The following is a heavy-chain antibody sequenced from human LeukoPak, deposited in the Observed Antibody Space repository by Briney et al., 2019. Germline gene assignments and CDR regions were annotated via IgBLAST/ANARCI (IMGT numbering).Heavy chain of an antibody. CDR3: TREGQSST. CDR2: ISRSSDTI. Sequence: GGSLRLSCAASGFTFSTSSMNWVRQAPGKGLEWVSYISRSSDTIYYADSVKGRFTISRDNAKSSLYLQMNSLRPEDTAVYYCTREGQSSTWGQGTLVTVSS. CDR1: GFTFSTSS. V-gene: IGHV3-48*01. D-gene: IGHD6-19*01. J-gene: IGHJ5*02.